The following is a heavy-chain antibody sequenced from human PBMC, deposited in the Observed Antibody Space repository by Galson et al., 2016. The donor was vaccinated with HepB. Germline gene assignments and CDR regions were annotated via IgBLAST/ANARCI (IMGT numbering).Heavy chain of an antibody. Sequence: SLRLSCAASGFSVSNTYMTWVRQSPGKGLEWVSVVYITGDTYYADSVKGRFTVSRDTSRNTLYLQMNSLRAEDTAVYFCARGTSVTKGALDYWGQGTLVTVSS. CDR2: VYITGDT. V-gene: IGHV3-53*01. J-gene: IGHJ4*02. CDR1: GFSVSNTY. CDR3: ARGTSVTKGALDY. D-gene: IGHD4-11*01.